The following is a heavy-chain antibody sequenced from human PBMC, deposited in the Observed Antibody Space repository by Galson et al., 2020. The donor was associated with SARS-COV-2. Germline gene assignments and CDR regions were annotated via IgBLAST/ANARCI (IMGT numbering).Heavy chain of an antibody. CDR1: GGSISSGSYY. V-gene: IGHV4-61*02. CDR3: ARVEGYYYGSGTPHRFWYFDL. CDR2: IYTSGST. D-gene: IGHD3-10*01. Sequence: TLSLTCTVAGGSISSGSYYWSWIRQPAGKGLEWIGRIYTSGSTNYNPSLKSRVTISVDTSKNQFSLKLSSVTAADTAVYYCARVEGYYYGSGTPHRFWYFDLWGRGTLVTVSS. J-gene: IGHJ2*01.